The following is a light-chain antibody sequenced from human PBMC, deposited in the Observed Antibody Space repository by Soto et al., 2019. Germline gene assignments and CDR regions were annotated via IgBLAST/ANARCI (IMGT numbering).Light chain of an antibody. CDR2: ASS. Sequence: DIQMTQSPSSLSASVGDRVTITCRARQNIMFYLNWYHQKPGRAPELLIYASSTLQNGVPLRFSGTGSGTDFTLTISGLQPEDFASYYCLQTFTLPRTFGQGTRLEI. J-gene: IGKJ2*01. V-gene: IGKV1-39*01. CDR3: LQTFTLPRT. CDR1: QNIMFY.